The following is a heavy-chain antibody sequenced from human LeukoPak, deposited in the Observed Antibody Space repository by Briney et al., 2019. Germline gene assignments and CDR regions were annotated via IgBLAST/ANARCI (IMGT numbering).Heavy chain of an antibody. Sequence: ASVKVSCKASGYTFTSYDINWVRQATGQGLEWMGWISAYNGNTNYAQKLQGRVTMTTDTSTSTAYMELRSLRSDDTAVYYCARAVVVVPAAISPIYYYYGMDVWGQGTTVTVSS. D-gene: IGHD2-2*02. CDR3: ARAVVVVPAAISPIYYYYGMDV. J-gene: IGHJ6*02. CDR1: GYTFTSYD. V-gene: IGHV1-18*01. CDR2: ISAYNGNT.